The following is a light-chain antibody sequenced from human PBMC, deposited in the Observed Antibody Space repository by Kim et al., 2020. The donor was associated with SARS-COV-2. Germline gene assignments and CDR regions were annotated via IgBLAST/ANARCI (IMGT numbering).Light chain of an antibody. J-gene: IGKJ2*03. CDR3: HQSTDLGS. CDR1: VNISNY. CDR2: RAS. V-gene: IGKV3-15*01. Sequence: SAAAGENPTLCGRGSVNISNYFIWFQKKLGPATRLLLDRASFRATCVPARFSGSGSGTEFTLTITDLQSEDFGVYYCHQSTDLGSFGQGTKLEI.